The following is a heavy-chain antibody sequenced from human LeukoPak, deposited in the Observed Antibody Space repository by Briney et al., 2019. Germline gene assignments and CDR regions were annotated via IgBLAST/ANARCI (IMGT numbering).Heavy chain of an antibody. CDR3: ARGPGEFPPD. Sequence: SQTLSLTCTVSGGSISSGGYSWSWIRQHPGKGLEWIGYIYCSGSTYYNPSLKSRVTISVDTSKNQFSLKLSSVTAADTAVYYCARGPGEFPPDWGQGTLVTVSS. D-gene: IGHD3-10*01. CDR1: GGSISSGGYS. V-gene: IGHV4-31*03. J-gene: IGHJ4*02. CDR2: IYCSGST.